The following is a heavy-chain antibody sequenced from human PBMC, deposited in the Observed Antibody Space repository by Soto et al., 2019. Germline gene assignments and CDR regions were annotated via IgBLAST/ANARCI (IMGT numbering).Heavy chain of an antibody. CDR1: GVSISKGGFS. Sequence: PSETLSLNFPMSGVSISKGGFSRSCIRPSSGTGLQLIGYIYYRVSTYSNPSLKSLVTISVHRSKNEFSLRLSCLTAADTAGYDCDRAHFIRKGYYAATDYYYFDYWGQGTLVTVS. J-gene: IGHJ4*02. D-gene: IGHD2-15*01. CDR3: DRAHFIRKGYYAATDYYYFDY. V-gene: IGHV4-30-2*06. CDR2: IYYRVST.